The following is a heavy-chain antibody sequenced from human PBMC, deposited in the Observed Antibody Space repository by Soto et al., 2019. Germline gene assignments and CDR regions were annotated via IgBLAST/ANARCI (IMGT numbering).Heavy chain of an antibody. CDR2: SDGSGGIT. V-gene: IGHV3-23*01. CDR1: GFTFSNYA. D-gene: IGHD1-1*01. CDR3: AQARSLSTTTRPVKDAFHI. J-gene: IGHJ3*02. Sequence: EVQLLESGGGLVQPGDSLRLSCVASGFTFSNYAMTWVRQAPGKGLYWVSGSDGSGGITYYTESVKGRFTISRDNSKNTIFLQMNSLRVEDTAIYYCAQARSLSTTTRPVKDAFHIWVRGTMVTVSS.